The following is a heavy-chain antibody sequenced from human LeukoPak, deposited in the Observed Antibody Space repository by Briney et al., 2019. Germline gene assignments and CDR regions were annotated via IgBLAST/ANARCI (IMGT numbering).Heavy chain of an antibody. J-gene: IGHJ4*02. CDR3: ARDVYRGSSWYAFDY. V-gene: IGHV3-11*04. D-gene: IGHD6-13*01. Sequence: TGGSLRLSCAASGFTFSDYYMSWIRQAPGKGLEWVSYISSSSTTMYYADSVKGRFTISRDNAKNSLYLQMNSLRAEDTGVYYCARDVYRGSSWYAFDYWGQGTLVTVSS. CDR2: ISSSSTTM. CDR1: GFTFSDYY.